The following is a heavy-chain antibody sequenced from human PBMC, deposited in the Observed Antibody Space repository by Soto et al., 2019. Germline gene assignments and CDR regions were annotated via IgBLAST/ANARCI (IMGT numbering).Heavy chain of an antibody. D-gene: IGHD2-21*02. Sequence: QVQLQESGPGLVQPSQTLSLTCTVAGDSITAGGHYWAWIRQHPEKGLEWLGYIHYSGTTDYNPYLKSRLTVSVDTSKNQFSLSLSSVTAADTAIYYCAALTATYWNFSIWGRGTLVTVSS. CDR2: IHYSGTT. V-gene: IGHV4-31*03. CDR1: GDSITAGGHY. CDR3: AALTATYWNFSI. J-gene: IGHJ2*01.